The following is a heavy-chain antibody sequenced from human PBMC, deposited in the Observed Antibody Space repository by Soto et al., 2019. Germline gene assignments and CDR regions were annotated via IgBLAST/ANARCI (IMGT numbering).Heavy chain of an antibody. D-gene: IGHD3-22*01. CDR1: GGTFSSYA. J-gene: IGHJ6*02. V-gene: IGHV1-69*12. Sequence: QVQLVQSGAEVKKPGSSVKVSCKASGGTFSSYAISWVRQAPGQGLEWMGGIIPIFGTANYAQKFQGRVTIXAXEXXSTAYVELSSRRSEETAVYYCASHSGWTYYYGMDVWGQGTTVTVSS. CDR2: IIPIFGTA. CDR3: ASHSGWTYYYGMDV.